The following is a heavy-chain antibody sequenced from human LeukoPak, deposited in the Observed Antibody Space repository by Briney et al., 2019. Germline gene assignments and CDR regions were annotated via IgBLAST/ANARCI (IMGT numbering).Heavy chain of an antibody. J-gene: IGHJ4*02. CDR2: FYTDGTT. CDR1: GGSISSFH. CDR3: ASTYYDILTGYSAEAN. Sequence: SETLSLTCTVSGGSISSFHWSWIRQPAGKGLEWIGRFYTDGTTNYNPSLKSRVAMSIDTSKKQFSLKLSSVTAADTAVYYCASTYYDILTGYSAEANWGQGTLVTVSS. V-gene: IGHV4-4*07. D-gene: IGHD3-9*01.